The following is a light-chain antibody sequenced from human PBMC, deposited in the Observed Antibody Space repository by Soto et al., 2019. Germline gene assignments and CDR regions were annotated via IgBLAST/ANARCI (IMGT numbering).Light chain of an antibody. CDR2: EVS. Sequence: QSALTQPASVSGSPGQSITISCTGTSSDVGGYNYVSWYQQHPGKAPKLMIYEVSKRPSGVSNRFSGSKSGNTASLTISGLQAEDEADYYCCSYAGSSTLNWVFGGGTKVTVL. J-gene: IGLJ3*02. CDR3: CSYAGSSTLNWV. V-gene: IGLV2-23*02. CDR1: SSDVGGYNY.